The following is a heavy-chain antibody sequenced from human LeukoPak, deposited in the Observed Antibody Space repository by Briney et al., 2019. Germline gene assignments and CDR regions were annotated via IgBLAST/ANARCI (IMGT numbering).Heavy chain of an antibody. CDR3: ARGREWLVAFDS. CDR2: IIPIFGTA. D-gene: IGHD6-19*01. CDR1: GGTFSSYA. V-gene: IGHV1-69*13. Sequence: SVKVSCKASGGTFSSYAISWVRQAPGQGLEWMGGIIPIFGTANYAQKFQGRVTITADESTSTAYMELSSLRSEDTAVYYCARGREWLVAFDSWGQGALVTVSS. J-gene: IGHJ4*02.